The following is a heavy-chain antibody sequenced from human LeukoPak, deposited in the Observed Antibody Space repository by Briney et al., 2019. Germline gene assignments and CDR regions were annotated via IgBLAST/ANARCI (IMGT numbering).Heavy chain of an antibody. J-gene: IGHJ4*02. V-gene: IGHV3-13*01. CDR2: IGTAGDT. Sequence: GGSLRLSCAASGFTFSSYDMHWVRQATGKGLEWVSAIGTAGDTYYPGSVKGRFTISRENAKNSLYLQMNSLRAEDTAVYYCARVSIFGVVTALDYWGQGTLVTVSS. CDR3: ARVSIFGVVTALDY. CDR1: GFTFSSYD. D-gene: IGHD3-3*01.